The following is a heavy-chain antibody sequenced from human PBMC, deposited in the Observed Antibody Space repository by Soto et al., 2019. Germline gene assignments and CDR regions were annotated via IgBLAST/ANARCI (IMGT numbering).Heavy chain of an antibody. D-gene: IGHD2-2*02. V-gene: IGHV3-23*01. J-gene: IGHJ5*02. CDR3: AKERYCSSTSCYTWNWFDP. CDR1: GFTFSSYA. CDR2: ISGSGGSA. Sequence: GGSLRLSCAASGFTFSSYAMSWVRQAPGKGLEWVSAISGSGGSAYYADSVKGRFTISRDNSKNTLYLQMNSLRAEDTAVYYCAKERYCSSTSCYTWNWFDPWGQGTLVTVLL.